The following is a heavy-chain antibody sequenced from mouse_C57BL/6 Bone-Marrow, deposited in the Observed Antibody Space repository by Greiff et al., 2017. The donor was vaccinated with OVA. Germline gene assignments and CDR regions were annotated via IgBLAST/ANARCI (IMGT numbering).Heavy chain of an antibody. Sequence: VQLQQSGAELARPGASVKLSCKASGYTFTSYGISWVKQRPGQGLEWIGEIYPRSGNTYYNEKFKGKATLTADKSSSTAYMELRSLTSEDSAVYFCARDMRLRRGYAMDYWGQGTSVTVSS. CDR3: ARDMRLRRGYAMDY. CDR1: GYTFTSYG. J-gene: IGHJ4*01. D-gene: IGHD2-4*01. CDR2: IYPRSGNT. V-gene: IGHV1-81*01.